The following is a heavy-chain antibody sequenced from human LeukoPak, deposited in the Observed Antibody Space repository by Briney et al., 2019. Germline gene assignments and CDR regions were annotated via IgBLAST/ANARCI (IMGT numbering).Heavy chain of an antibody. CDR1: GFTFSSYS. CDR3: ARKATGYYVFDY. CDR2: ISSSSSYI. V-gene: IGHV3-21*01. Sequence: GGSLRLSCAASGFTFSSYSMNWVRQAPGKGLEWVSSISSSSSYIYYADSVKGRFTISRDNAKNSLYLQMNSLRAEDTAVYYCARKATGYYVFDYWGQGTLVTVSS. D-gene: IGHD3-9*01. J-gene: IGHJ4*02.